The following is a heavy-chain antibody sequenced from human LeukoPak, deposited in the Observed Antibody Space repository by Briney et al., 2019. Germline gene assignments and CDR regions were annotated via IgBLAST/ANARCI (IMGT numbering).Heavy chain of an antibody. D-gene: IGHD6-13*01. J-gene: IGHJ5*02. CDR1: GGTFSSYT. V-gene: IGHV1-69*04. CDR3: ARDRRAQPLMDP. Sequence: SVKVSCKASGGTFSSYTISWVRQAPGQGLEWMGRIIPILGIANYAQKFQGRVTITADKSTSTTYMELSSLRSEDTAVYYCARDRRAQPLMDPWGQGTLVTVSS. CDR2: IIPILGIA.